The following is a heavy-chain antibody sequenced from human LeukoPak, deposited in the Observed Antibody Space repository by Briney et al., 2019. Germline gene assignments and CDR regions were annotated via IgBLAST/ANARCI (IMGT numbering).Heavy chain of an antibody. D-gene: IGHD3-16*01. CDR1: GGSFSGYY. CDR2: INHSGST. CDR3: ASLRRGELYSLGY. J-gene: IGHJ4*02. V-gene: IGHV4-34*01. Sequence: PSETLSLTCAVYGGSFSGYYWSWIRQPPGEGLEWIGEINHSGSTNYNPSLKSRVTISVDTSKNQFSLKLSSVTAADTAVYYCASLRRGELYSLGYWGQGTLVTVSS.